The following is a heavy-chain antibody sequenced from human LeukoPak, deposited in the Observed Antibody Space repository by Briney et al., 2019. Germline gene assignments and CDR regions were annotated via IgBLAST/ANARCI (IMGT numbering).Heavy chain of an antibody. CDR1: GFTFSSYT. V-gene: IGHV3-48*02. D-gene: IGHD3-22*01. J-gene: IGHJ4*02. CDR2: ISGSSSTI. Sequence: GGSLRLSCAAFGFTFSSYTMNWVRQAPGKGLEWVSYISGSSSTIYYADSVKGRFTISRDNAKNSLYLQMNSLRDEDTAVYYCARSLLLGTSVDYWGQGTLVTVSS. CDR3: ARSLLLGTSVDY.